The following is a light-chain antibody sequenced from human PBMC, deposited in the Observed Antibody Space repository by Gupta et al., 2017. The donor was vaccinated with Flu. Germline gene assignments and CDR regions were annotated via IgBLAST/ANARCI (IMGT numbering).Light chain of an antibody. Sequence: QSVLTQPPSVSGAPGQRVTISCTGSSSNIGAGYDVNWYQQLPGTAPKLLIYGNNNRPSGVPDRFSGSKSGTSASLAITGLQAEVEADYYCQSYDSSLSTWVFGGGTRLTVL. J-gene: IGLJ3*02. CDR1: SSNIGAGYD. CDR3: QSYDSSLSTWV. CDR2: GNN. V-gene: IGLV1-40*01.